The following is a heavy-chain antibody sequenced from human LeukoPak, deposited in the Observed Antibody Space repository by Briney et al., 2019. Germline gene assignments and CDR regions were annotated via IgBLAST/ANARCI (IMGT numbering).Heavy chain of an antibody. J-gene: IGHJ6*02. CDR2: ISYDGSNK. CDR1: GFTFSSYA. Sequence: GRSLRLSCAASGFTFSSYAMHWVRQAPGKGLEWVAVISYDGSNKYCADSVKGRFTISRDNSKNTLYLQMNSLRAEDTAVYYCAKGVAAAAYYGMDVWGQGTTVTVSS. V-gene: IGHV3-30-3*01. D-gene: IGHD6-13*01. CDR3: AKGVAAAAYYGMDV.